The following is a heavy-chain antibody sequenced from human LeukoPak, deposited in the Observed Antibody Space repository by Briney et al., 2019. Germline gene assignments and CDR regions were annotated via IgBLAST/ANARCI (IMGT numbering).Heavy chain of an antibody. V-gene: IGHV3-23*01. D-gene: IGHD3-22*01. CDR3: ATSPRDYYDSSGYYPPAV. Sequence: GGSLRLSCAASGSTFSSYAMSWVRQAPGKGLEWVSAISGSGGSTYYADSVKGRFTISRDNSKNTLYLQMNSLRAEDTAVYYCATSPRDYYDSSGYYPPAVWGQGTLVTVSS. CDR1: GSTFSSYA. J-gene: IGHJ4*02. CDR2: ISGSGGST.